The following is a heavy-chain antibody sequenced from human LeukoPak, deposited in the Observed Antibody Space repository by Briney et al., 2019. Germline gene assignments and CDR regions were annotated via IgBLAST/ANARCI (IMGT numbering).Heavy chain of an antibody. CDR3: AKAYCSSTSCYADY. D-gene: IGHD2-2*01. V-gene: IGHV3-23*01. Sequence: GGSLRLSCAASGFTFSSYAMSWVRQAPGKGLEWVSAISGSGGSTYYADSVKGRFTIPRDNSKNTLYLQMNSLRAEDTAVYYCAKAYCSSTSCYADYWGQGTLVTVSS. CDR2: ISGSGGST. J-gene: IGHJ4*02. CDR1: GFTFSSYA.